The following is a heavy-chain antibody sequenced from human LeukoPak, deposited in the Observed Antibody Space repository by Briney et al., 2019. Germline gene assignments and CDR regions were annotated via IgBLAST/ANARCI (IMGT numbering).Heavy chain of an antibody. D-gene: IGHD3-22*01. J-gene: IGHJ4*02. CDR3: ARDLTSYYYDNNGAFDF. CDR1: GGTFSSYA. CDR2: IIPILDTP. V-gene: IGHV1-69*04. Sequence: SVKVSCKASGGTFSSYAINWVRQAPGQGLEWMGRIIPILDTPNYAQKFQGRVTITADKSTSTAYMELSSLRSEDMAVYYCARDLTSYYYDNNGAFDFWGQGTLVTVSS.